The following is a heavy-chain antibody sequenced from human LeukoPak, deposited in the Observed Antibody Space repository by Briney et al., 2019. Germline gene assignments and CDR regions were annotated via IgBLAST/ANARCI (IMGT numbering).Heavy chain of an antibody. CDR3: AKTEWLDS. CDR2: ISDIGGST. D-gene: IGHD1-14*01. Sequence: PGGGLRLSCAASGFIFDTYAMSWARQAPGRGLEWVTGISDIGGSTYLADSVKGRFTISRDNAKNTLYLQMNSLRAEDTAVYYCAKTEWLDSWGQGTLVT. V-gene: IGHV3-23*01. CDR1: GFIFDTYA. J-gene: IGHJ5*01.